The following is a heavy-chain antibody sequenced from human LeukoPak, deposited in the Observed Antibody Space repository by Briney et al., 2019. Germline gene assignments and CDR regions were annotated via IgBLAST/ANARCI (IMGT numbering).Heavy chain of an antibody. Sequence: GGSLRLSCAASGFTFSSYWMSWVRQAPGKGLEWVANIKQDGSEKYYVDSVKGRFTISRDNAKNSLYLQMNSLRAEDTAVYYCARKLYYYDSSGPSVDWGQGTLVTVSS. J-gene: IGHJ4*02. V-gene: IGHV3-7*01. CDR3: ARKLYYYDSSGPSVD. CDR1: GFTFSSYW. D-gene: IGHD3-22*01. CDR2: IKQDGSEK.